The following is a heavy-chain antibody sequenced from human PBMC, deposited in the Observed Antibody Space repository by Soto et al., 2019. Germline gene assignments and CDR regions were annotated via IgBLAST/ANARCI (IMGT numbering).Heavy chain of an antibody. V-gene: IGHV1-2*02. J-gene: IGHJ5*02. CDR3: ARGGRGADRQRSQLWFDP. CDR2: INPNSGGT. Sequence: SVKVSCKASAYTFTGYYMHWVRQAPGQGLEWMGWINPNSGGTNYAQKFQGRVTMTRDTSISTAYMELSRLRSDDTAVYYCARGGRGADRQRSQLWFDPWGQGTLVTASS. CDR1: AYTFTGYY. D-gene: IGHD6-6*01.